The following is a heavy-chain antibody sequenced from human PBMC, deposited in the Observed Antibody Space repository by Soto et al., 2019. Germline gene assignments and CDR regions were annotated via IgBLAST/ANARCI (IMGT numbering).Heavy chain of an antibody. CDR3: TTNNGFNHQSDY. CDR2: ISGSGGST. Sequence: GGSLRLSCAASGFTFSSYAMSWVRQAPGKGLEWVSAISGSGGSTYYADSVKGRFTISRDNSKNTLYLQMNSLKTEDSAVYYCTTNNGFNHQSDYWRQGTLVTVSS. D-gene: IGHD5-12*01. CDR1: GFTFSSYA. V-gene: IGHV3-23*01. J-gene: IGHJ4*02.